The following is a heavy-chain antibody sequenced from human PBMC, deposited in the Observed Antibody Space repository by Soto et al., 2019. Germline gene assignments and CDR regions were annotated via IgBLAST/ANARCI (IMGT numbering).Heavy chain of an antibody. CDR2: IWYDGSNK. J-gene: IGHJ3*02. Sequence: QVQLVESGGGVVQPGRSLRLSCAASGFTFSSYGMHWVRQAPGKGLEWVAVIWYDGSNKYYADSVKGRFTISRDNSKNTLYLQMNSLRAEDTAVYYCARDYRDYIWGSDRYHAFDIWGQGTMVTVSS. CDR3: ARDYRDYIWGSDRYHAFDI. D-gene: IGHD3-16*02. CDR1: GFTFSSYG. V-gene: IGHV3-33*01.